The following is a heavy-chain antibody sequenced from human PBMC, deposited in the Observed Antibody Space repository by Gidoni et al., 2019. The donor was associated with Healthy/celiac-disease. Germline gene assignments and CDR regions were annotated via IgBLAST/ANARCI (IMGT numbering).Heavy chain of an antibody. V-gene: IGHV3-21*01. Sequence: EVQLVESGGGLVTPGGSMRLHCTASGFTFSSYSMNWVRQAPGKGLEWVSSISSSSSYIYYADSVKGRFTSSRDNAKNSLYLQMNSLRAEDTAVYYCARIHDYGDYFHQVGFDYWGQGTLVTVSS. CDR1: GFTFSSYS. CDR3: ARIHDYGDYFHQVGFDY. J-gene: IGHJ4*02. CDR2: ISSSSSYI. D-gene: IGHD4-17*01.